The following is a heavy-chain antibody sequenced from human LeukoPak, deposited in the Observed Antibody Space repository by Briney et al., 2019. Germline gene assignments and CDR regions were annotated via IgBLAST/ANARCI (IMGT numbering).Heavy chain of an antibody. CDR3: ARQRVNLWDIPGFPY. J-gene: IGHJ4*02. D-gene: IGHD1-26*01. V-gene: IGHV4-61*02. CDR1: GGSISSDSYY. Sequence: PSETLSLTCTVSGGSISSDSYYWSWIRQPAGNRLEWIGRVDHRGSADYNPSLRSRVTISVDTSRNQFSLHLTSVTAADTAVYYCARQRVNLWDIPGFPYWGQGTQVTVSS. CDR2: VDHRGSA.